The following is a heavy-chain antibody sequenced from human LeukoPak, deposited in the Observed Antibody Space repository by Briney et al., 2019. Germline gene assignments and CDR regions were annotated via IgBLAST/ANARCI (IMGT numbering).Heavy chain of an antibody. CDR3: ARGHYYGSGSYYRN. Sequence: SVKVSCKASGGTFSSYAIGWVRQAPGQGLEWMGGIIPIFGTANYAQKFQGRVTITADESTSTAYMELSSLRSEDTAVYYCARGHYYGSGSYYRNWGQGTLVTVSS. CDR2: IIPIFGTA. D-gene: IGHD3-10*01. J-gene: IGHJ4*02. CDR1: GGTFSSYA. V-gene: IGHV1-69*01.